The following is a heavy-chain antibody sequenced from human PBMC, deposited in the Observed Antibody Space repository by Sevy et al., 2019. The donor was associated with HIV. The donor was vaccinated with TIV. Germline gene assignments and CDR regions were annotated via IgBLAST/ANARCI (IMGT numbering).Heavy chain of an antibody. D-gene: IGHD3-22*01. CDR2: IYHSRST. J-gene: IGHJ6*02. Sequence: SETLSLTCTVSGDSISSYYWSWIRQPPGKGLEWIGYIYHSRSTNYNPSLKSRVTISVDTSKNQFSLNLSSVTAADTAVYYCARQRYYYDSSGIRGFYLYGMDVWGQGTTVTVSS. CDR1: GDSISSYY. CDR3: ARQRYYYDSSGIRGFYLYGMDV. V-gene: IGHV4-59*08.